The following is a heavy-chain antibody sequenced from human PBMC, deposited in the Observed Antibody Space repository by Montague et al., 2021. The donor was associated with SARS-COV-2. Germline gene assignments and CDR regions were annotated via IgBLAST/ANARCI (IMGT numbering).Heavy chain of an antibody. CDR2: INHIGSN. CDR1: GASLTGYY. V-gene: IGHV4-34*01. Sequence: SETLSLTCAVSGASLTGYYWSWIRQAPGKGLEWIGEINHIGSNNYNPSXESRVTILVDRSKKHFSLNVTSVAAADTAVYYCAKLTNFPYYNYGMDVWGQGTTVTVSS. J-gene: IGHJ6*02. D-gene: IGHD1-1*01. CDR3: AKLTNFPYYNYGMDV.